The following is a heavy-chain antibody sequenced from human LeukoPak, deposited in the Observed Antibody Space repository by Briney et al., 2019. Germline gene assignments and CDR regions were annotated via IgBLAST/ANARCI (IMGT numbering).Heavy chain of an antibody. CDR1: GFTFSSYA. J-gene: IGHJ6*02. D-gene: IGHD6-13*01. CDR2: ISYDGSNK. CDR3: ARDLRDSSSWYSSHYYYYGMDV. Sequence: PGRSLRLSCAASGFTFSSYAMHWVRQAPGKGLEWVAVISYDGSNKYYADSVKGRFTISRDNSKNTLYLQMNSLRAEDTAVYYCARDLRDSSSWYSSHYYYYGMDVWGQGTTVTVSS. V-gene: IGHV3-30*04.